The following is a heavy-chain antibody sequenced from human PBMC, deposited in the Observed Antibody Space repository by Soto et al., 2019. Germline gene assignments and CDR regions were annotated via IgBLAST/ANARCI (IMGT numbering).Heavy chain of an antibody. Sequence: QLQLQESGPGLVRPSETLSLICTVSGGSITRNDHYWGWIRQSPGKGLEWIGDIKSSGSTNYNLSLKSRVSMSVETSKNQFSLKMNPVTAPDPAVYYCARLGSSGWYQGSYFDYWGQGTLVTVSS. J-gene: IGHJ4*02. D-gene: IGHD6-19*01. CDR1: GGSITRNDHY. CDR2: IKSSGST. V-gene: IGHV4-39*01. CDR3: ARLGSSGWYQGSYFDY.